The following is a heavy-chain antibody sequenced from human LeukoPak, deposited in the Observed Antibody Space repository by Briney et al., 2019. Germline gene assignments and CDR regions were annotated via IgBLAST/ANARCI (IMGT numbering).Heavy chain of an antibody. J-gene: IGHJ5*02. V-gene: IGHV3-21*01. CDR2: ISSSSSYI. CDR1: GFTFSSYS. D-gene: IGHD3-10*01. Sequence: PGGSLRLSCAASGFTFSSYSMNWVRQAPGKGLEWVSSISSSSSYIYYADSVKGRFTISRDNAKNSLYLQMNSLRAEDTAVYYCARDSGGLSSRPNWFDPWGQGTLVTVSS. CDR3: ARDSGGLSSRPNWFDP.